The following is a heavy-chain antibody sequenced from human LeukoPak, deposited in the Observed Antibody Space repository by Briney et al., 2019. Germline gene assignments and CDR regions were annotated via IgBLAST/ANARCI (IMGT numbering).Heavy chain of an antibody. J-gene: IGHJ4*02. CDR1: GFTFDDYG. Sequence: GGSLRLSCTASGFTFDDYGMSWVRHAPGKGLEWVSGLNWNGGSTGYADSVKGRFTISRDNAKNSLYLQMNSLRAEDTALYYCARNYYDSSGYYLLLPDYWGQGTLVTVSS. V-gene: IGHV3-20*04. CDR3: ARNYYDSSGYYLLLPDY. CDR2: LNWNGGST. D-gene: IGHD3-22*01.